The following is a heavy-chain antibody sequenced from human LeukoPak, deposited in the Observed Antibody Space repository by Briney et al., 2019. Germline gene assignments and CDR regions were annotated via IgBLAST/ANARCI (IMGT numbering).Heavy chain of an antibody. CDR3: AAWVEMATTIVDY. J-gene: IGHJ4*02. D-gene: IGHD5-24*01. CDR2: IYTSGST. V-gene: IGHV4-61*02. CDR1: GGSISSGSYY. Sequence: SETLSLTCTVSGGSISSGSYYWSWIRQPAGKGLEWIGRIYTSGSTSYNPSLKSRVTISVDTSKNQFSLKLSSVTAADTAVYYCAAWVEMATTIVDYWGQGTLVTVSS.